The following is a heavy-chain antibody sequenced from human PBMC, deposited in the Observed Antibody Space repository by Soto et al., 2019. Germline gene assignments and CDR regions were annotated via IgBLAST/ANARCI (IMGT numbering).Heavy chain of an antibody. CDR3: AKDFAWWQGVGTPSTFDN. V-gene: IGHV3-9*01. Sequence: SLSPSCLGPRFSCKDYSLHWVQPGPGKGVDRVAGVTGNSGRSVYADSVKGRFSISRDNAKNSLSLYMNNLRLDDTALYYCAKDFAWWQGVGTPSTFDNWGQGTLVTVSS. J-gene: IGHJ4*02. CDR1: RFSCKDYS. D-gene: IGHD1-7*01. CDR2: VTGNSGRS.